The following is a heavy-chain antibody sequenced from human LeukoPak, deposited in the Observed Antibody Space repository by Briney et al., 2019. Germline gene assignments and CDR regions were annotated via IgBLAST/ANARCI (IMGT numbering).Heavy chain of an antibody. Sequence: SSETLCLTCTVSGGSIGSYHWSWIRQPPGKGLEWIGHIYYNGGTHYNPSLKSRVTISVDTTKNQFSLKLTSVTAAETAVYYCARQVAATAPVGYWGQGTLVTVSS. J-gene: IGHJ4*02. CDR2: IYYNGGT. V-gene: IGHV4-59*08. D-gene: IGHD6-13*01. CDR3: ARQVAATAPVGY. CDR1: GGSIGSYH.